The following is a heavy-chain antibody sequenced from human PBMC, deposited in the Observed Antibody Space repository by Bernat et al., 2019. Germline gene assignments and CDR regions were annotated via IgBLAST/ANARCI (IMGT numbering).Heavy chain of an antibody. D-gene: IGHD2-2*01. CDR2: ISSNGGST. Sequence: VQLVESGGGLVQPGGSLRLSCSASGFTFSSYAMHWVRQAPGKGLEYVSAISSNGGSTYYADSVKGRFTISRDNSKNSLYLQMNSLRAEDTALYYCARDPTSTSSKLRSDAAFDIWGQGTILTVSS. V-gene: IGHV3-64*04. CDR1: GFTFSSYA. J-gene: IGHJ3*02. CDR3: ARDPTSTSSKLRSDAAFDI.